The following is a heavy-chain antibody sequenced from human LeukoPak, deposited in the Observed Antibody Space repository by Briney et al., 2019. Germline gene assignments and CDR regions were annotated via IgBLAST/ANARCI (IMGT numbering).Heavy chain of an antibody. J-gene: IGHJ4*02. Sequence: GGSLRLSCAASGFTFSSYAMHWVRQAPGKGLEWVAVISYDGSNKYYADSVKGRFTISRHNSKNTLYLQVNSLRAEDTAVYYCARDPCVYWGQGTLVTVSS. V-gene: IGHV3-30-3*01. CDR2: ISYDGSNK. CDR3: ARDPCVY. CDR1: GFTFSSYA.